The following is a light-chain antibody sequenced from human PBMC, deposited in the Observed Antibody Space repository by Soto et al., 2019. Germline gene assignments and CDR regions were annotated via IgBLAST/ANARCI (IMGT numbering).Light chain of an antibody. CDR3: GTWDSSLRAVV. J-gene: IGLJ2*01. CDR1: SSNIGNNY. V-gene: IGLV1-51*01. CDR2: DSN. Sequence: QSVLTQPHSVSAAPEQKVTISCSGSSSNIGNNYVSWYQQLPGTAPKLLIYDSNKRPSGIPDLFSGSKSGTSATLGITGHQTGDEADESCGTWDSSLRAVVFGGGTQMNVL.